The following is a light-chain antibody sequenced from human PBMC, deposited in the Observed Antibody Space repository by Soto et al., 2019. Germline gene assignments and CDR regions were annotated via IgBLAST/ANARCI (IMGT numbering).Light chain of an antibody. V-gene: IGKV3-15*01. CDR1: QSVSSN. CDR2: GAS. CDR3: QQYNNWPSWT. J-gene: IGKJ1*01. Sequence: EIVMTQSPATLSVSPGERATLSCRASQSVSSNLAWYQQKPGQAPRLLIYGASTRATGIPARFSGSGSGTEFTLTISSLQSEDFAVYSGQQYNNWPSWTFGQGTKVEIK.